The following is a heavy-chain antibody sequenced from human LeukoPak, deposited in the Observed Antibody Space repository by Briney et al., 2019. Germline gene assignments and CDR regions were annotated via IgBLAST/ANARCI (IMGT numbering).Heavy chain of an antibody. CDR1: GFTFSKYA. CDR3: AKGLKTAVGPYMGYHYYMDV. Sequence: GGSLRLSCAASGFTFSKYAMSWDRQAPGKGLEWVSTVNDRGTGTYYADSVKGRFTISRDNSKSTLSLQMISLRAEDTALYYCAKGLKTAVGPYMGYHYYMDVWGKGTTVTVSS. CDR2: VNDRGTGT. J-gene: IGHJ6*03. V-gene: IGHV3-23*01. D-gene: IGHD5-18*01.